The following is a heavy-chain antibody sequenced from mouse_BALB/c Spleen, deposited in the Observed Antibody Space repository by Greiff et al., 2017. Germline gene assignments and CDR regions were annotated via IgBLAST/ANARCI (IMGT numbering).Heavy chain of an antibody. J-gene: IGHJ3*01. Sequence: VQLQQSGPELVKPGASVKISCKASGYTFTDYNMHWVKQSHGKSLEWIGYIYPYNGGTGYNQKFKSKATLTVDNSSSTAYMELRSLTSEDSAVYYCARSYDYDPTLFAYWGQGTLVTVSA. D-gene: IGHD2-4*01. CDR1: GYTFTDYN. V-gene: IGHV1S29*02. CDR2: IYPYNGGT. CDR3: ARSYDYDPTLFAY.